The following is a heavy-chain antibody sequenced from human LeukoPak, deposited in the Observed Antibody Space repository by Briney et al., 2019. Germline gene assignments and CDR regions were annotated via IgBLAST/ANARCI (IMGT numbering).Heavy chain of an antibody. CDR2: ISWNSGSI. CDR1: GFTFDDYA. CDR3: AKARDSSGYYSFDY. D-gene: IGHD3-22*01. Sequence: GGSLRLSCAASGFTFDDYAMHWVRQAPGKGLEWVSGISWNSGSIGYADSVKGRFTISRDNAKNSLYLQMNSLRAEDTALYYCAKARDSSGYYSFDYWGRGTLVTVSS. V-gene: IGHV3-9*01. J-gene: IGHJ4*02.